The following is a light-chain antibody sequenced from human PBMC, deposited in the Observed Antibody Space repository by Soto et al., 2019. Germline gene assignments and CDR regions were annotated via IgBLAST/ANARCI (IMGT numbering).Light chain of an antibody. V-gene: IGKV1-39*01. CDR3: QQGYSNPIP. CDR1: QSSSGY. J-gene: IGKJ5*01. Sequence: DIQLTQSPSSLSASIGDRITITCRASQSSSGYLNWYQQKPGQAPKPLIYASSNLQSGVPSRFSGSGSGTDFTLTITSLQPEDFATYYCQQGYSNPIPFGQGTLLEI. CDR2: ASS.